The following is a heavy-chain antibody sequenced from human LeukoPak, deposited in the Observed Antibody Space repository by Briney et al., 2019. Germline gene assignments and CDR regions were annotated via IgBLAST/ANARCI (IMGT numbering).Heavy chain of an antibody. D-gene: IGHD1-26*01. Sequence: GRSLRLSCAVSGFTFSSYGMHWVRQAPGKGLEWVANIKPDGSQKFCVDSVKDRFTISRDNAKNSLYLQMNSLRAEDTAVYYCARDSGSFFVDFWGQGTLVTVSS. CDR1: GFTFSSYG. J-gene: IGHJ4*02. CDR3: ARDSGSFFVDF. CDR2: IKPDGSQK. V-gene: IGHV3-7*01.